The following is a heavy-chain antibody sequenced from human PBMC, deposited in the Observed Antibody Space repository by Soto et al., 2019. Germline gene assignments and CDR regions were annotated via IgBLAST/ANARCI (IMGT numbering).Heavy chain of an antibody. J-gene: IGHJ6*02. CDR1: GGSISSSSY. CDR3: RRSSRYSTDV. Sequence: QLQLQESGPGLVKPSETLSLTWTVSGGSISSSSYWGWIRQPPGKGLEWIGSIYSIGSTYYNPSLKSRVTISVDTSKNQFSLKLSSVTAADTAVYYCRRSSRYSTDVWGQGTTVTVSS. CDR2: IYSIGST. V-gene: IGHV4-39*01. D-gene: IGHD6-13*01.